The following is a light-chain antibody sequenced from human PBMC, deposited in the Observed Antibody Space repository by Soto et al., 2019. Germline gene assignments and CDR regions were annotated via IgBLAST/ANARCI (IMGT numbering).Light chain of an antibody. CDR3: QQFYRYPRT. CDR2: KSS. V-gene: IGKV1-5*03. J-gene: IGKJ1*01. CDR1: QSVDTC. Sequence: DIQMTQSPSTLSASVGDRVTITCRASQSVDTCLAWYQQKPGKAPHLLIYKSSSLETVDPSRFSGSGSVTEFTLTISSLQPDDFATYYSQQFYRYPRTFSQGTKVEIK.